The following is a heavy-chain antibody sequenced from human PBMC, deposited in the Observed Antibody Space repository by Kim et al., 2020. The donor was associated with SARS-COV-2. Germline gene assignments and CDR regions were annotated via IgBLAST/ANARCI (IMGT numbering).Heavy chain of an antibody. CDR3: ARGKGGYYDGSGSDRALYYFVS. D-gene: IGHD3-10*01. J-gene: IGHJ4*02. Sequence: SETLSLTCAVYGGSFSGYYWSWIRQPPGKGLEWIGEINHSGSTNSNPSLKSRVTISVDTSKNQFSLKRSSVTAADTAVYYCARGKGGYYDGSGSDRALYYFVSWGQGTLVTVSS. V-gene: IGHV4-34*01. CDR2: INHSGST. CDR1: GGSFSGYY.